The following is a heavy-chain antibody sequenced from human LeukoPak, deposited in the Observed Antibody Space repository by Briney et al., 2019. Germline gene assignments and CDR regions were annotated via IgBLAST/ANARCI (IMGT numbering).Heavy chain of an antibody. CDR2: IYYSGSA. Sequence: SETLSLTCTVSGGSISSSSYYWGWLRQPPGKGLEWLGSIYYSGSAYYNPSLKSRVTISVDTSKNQFSLKLSSVTAADTAVYYCARHLWWELLYYFDYWGQGSLVTVSS. CDR3: ARHLWWELLYYFDY. V-gene: IGHV4-39*01. CDR1: GGSISSSSYY. J-gene: IGHJ4*02. D-gene: IGHD1-26*01.